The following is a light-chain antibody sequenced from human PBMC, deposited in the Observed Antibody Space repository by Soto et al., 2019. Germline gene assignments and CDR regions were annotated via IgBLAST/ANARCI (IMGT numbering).Light chain of an antibody. CDR2: AAS. J-gene: IGKJ5*01. CDR1: EGINNY. Sequence: DIQMTQSPSSLSASVGDRVTITCRASEGINNYLAWYQQKPGEAPKLLIYAASTLQSGVPSRFSGGGSGTDFTLTISSLQPEDVASHYCQRYNTAVMAFGQGTRLDIK. V-gene: IGKV1-27*01. CDR3: QRYNTAVMA.